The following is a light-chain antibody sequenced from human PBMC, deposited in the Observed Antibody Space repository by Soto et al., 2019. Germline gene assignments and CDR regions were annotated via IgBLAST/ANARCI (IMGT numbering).Light chain of an antibody. Sequence: DIQMTQSPSSLSASVGDRVTITCRASQSISSYLNWYQQKPGKAPKLLIYAASSLQSGVPSRFSGSGSGTEFTLIISSLQPDDFATYYCQQYNSFSLWTFGQGTKVEVK. CDR1: QSISSY. CDR2: AAS. V-gene: IGKV1-39*01. J-gene: IGKJ1*01. CDR3: QQYNSFSLWT.